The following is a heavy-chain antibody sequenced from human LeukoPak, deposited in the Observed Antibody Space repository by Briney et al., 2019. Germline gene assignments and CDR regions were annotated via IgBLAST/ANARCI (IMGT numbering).Heavy chain of an antibody. CDR3: ARDRIQLWSHDY. Sequence: PGGSLRLSCAASGFTFTSYEMNWVRQAPGKGLEWLSYISTSGSTIYYADSVKGRFTISRDNAKSSLYLQMNSLRAEDTAVYYCARDRIQLWSHDYWGQGTLVTVSS. D-gene: IGHD5-18*01. CDR2: ISTSGSTI. V-gene: IGHV3-48*03. J-gene: IGHJ4*02. CDR1: GFTFTSYE.